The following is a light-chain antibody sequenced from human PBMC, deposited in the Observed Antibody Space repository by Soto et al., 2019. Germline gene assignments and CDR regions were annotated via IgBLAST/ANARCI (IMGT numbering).Light chain of an antibody. J-gene: IGKJ2*01. V-gene: IGKV3-15*01. CDR3: QQYSNWYT. Sequence: EIVMTQSPATLSVSPGERATLSCRTSQSVNNNLAWYQQKPGQAPRLLIYGASTRATGIPARFSGSGSGTDFTLTISSLQSEDFAIYYCQQYSNWYTFGQGTKLEIK. CDR2: GAS. CDR1: QSVNNN.